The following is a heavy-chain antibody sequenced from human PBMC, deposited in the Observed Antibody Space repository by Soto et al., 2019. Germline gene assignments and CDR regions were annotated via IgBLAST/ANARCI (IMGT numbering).Heavy chain of an antibody. CDR2: IYWDDDK. CDR1: GFSLSTSGVG. V-gene: IGHV2-5*02. D-gene: IGHD2-15*01. Sequence: QVILKESGPTLVKPTQTLTLTCTFSGFSLSTSGVGVGWIRQPPGKALDWLALIYWDDDKRYSPSLRSRLTITKDTSKNQVVLTMTNMDPVYTATYYCAHRREDRGRLGNFDYWGQGTLVTVSS. CDR3: AHRREDRGRLGNFDY. J-gene: IGHJ4*02.